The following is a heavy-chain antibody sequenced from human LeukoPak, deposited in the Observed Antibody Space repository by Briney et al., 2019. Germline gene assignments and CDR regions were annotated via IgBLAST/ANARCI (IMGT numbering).Heavy chain of an antibody. Sequence: ASVKVSCKASGYTFTSYGISWVRQAPGQGLEWMGWISAYNGNTNYAQKLQGRVTMTTDTSTSTAYMELSSLRSEDTAVYYCARVGSITMIVPYGMDVWGQGTTVTVSS. CDR1: GYTFTSYG. CDR3: ARVGSITMIVPYGMDV. J-gene: IGHJ6*02. D-gene: IGHD3-22*01. CDR2: ISAYNGNT. V-gene: IGHV1-18*01.